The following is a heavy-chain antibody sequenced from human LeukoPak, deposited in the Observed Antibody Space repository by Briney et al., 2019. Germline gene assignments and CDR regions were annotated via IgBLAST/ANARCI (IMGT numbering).Heavy chain of an antibody. J-gene: IGHJ4*02. D-gene: IGHD3-16*02. CDR2: IIPIFGTA. V-gene: IGHV1-69*13. CDR3: ARERRGYDYVWGSYRSFDY. CDR1: GGTFSSYA. Sequence: SVKVSCKASGGTFSSYAISWVRQAPGQGLEWMGGIIPIFGTANYAQKFRGRVTITADESTSTAYMELSSLRSEDTAVYYCARERRGYDYVWGSYRSFDYWGQGTLVTVSS.